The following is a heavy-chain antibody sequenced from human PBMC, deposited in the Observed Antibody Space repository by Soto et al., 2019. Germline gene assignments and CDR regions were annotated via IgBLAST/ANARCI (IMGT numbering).Heavy chain of an antibody. CDR2: IGSKGETYAT. CDR1: GFTFGASA. CDR3: TRHTVDY. Sequence: PGGSLRLSCAASGFTFGASALQWVRQASGKGLEWLGRIGSKGETYATAYAASVKGRFTISRDDSKNTAYLQMNSLESEDTAVYYCTRHTVDYWGQGTLVTVSS. J-gene: IGHJ4*02. V-gene: IGHV3-73*01. D-gene: IGHD4-4*01.